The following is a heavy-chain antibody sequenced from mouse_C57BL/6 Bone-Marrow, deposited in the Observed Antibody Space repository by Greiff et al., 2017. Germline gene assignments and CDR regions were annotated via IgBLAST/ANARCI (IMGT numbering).Heavy chain of an antibody. CDR1: GYTFTSYW. Sequence: QVQLQQSGAELVKPGASVKLSCKASGYTFTSYWMQWVKQRPGQGLEWIGEIDPSGGGTNYNQKFKGKATLTVDKSSSTAYMHLSSLTSEDSAVYYCARRCVITGDWGQGPLVTVSA. CDR2: IDPSGGGT. D-gene: IGHD1-1*01. J-gene: IGHJ3*01. V-gene: IGHV1-50*01. CDR3: ARRCVITGD.